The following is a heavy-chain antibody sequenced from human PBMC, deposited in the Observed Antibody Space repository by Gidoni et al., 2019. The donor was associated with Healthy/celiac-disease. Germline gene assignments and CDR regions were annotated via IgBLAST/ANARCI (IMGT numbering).Heavy chain of an antibody. J-gene: IGHJ6*03. Sequence: SGAEVKKPGASVKVSCKASGYTFTSYDINWVRQATGQGLEWMGWMNPNSGNTGYAQKFQGRVTMTRNTSISTAYMELSSLRSEDTAVYYCARVGHVLRFLEWTYYMDVWSKGTTVTVSS. CDR2: MNPNSGNT. CDR1: GYTFTSYD. D-gene: IGHD3-3*01. CDR3: ARVGHVLRFLEWTYYMDV. V-gene: IGHV1-8*01.